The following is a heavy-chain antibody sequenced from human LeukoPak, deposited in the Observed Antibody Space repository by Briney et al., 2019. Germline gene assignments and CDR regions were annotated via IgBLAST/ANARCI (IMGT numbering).Heavy chain of an antibody. CDR2: VYYSGRT. V-gene: IGHV4-59*01. J-gene: IGHJ4*02. CDR3: ARDYNNYIVDH. D-gene: IGHD3-10*01. CDR1: GGSISTYY. Sequence: PSEPLSLTCTVSGGSISTYYWSWIRQPPGKGLEWIGYVYYSGRTRYNPSLESRLAMSIDTSKTQFSLNLTSVTAADTAMYYCARDYNNYIVDHWGQGALVTVSS.